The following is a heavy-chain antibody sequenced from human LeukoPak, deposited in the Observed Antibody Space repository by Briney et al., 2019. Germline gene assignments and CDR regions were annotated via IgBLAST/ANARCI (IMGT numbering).Heavy chain of an antibody. CDR3: AVAGVWELLGDAFDI. CDR2: IYHSGST. J-gene: IGHJ3*02. Sequence: SGTLSLTCAVSGGSISSSNWWSWVRQPPGKGLEWIGEIYHSGSTNYNPSLKSRVTISVDKSKKQFSLRLRSVTAADTAVYYCAVAGVWELLGDAFDIWAKGQWSPSLQ. D-gene: IGHD1-26*01. V-gene: IGHV4-4*02. CDR1: GGSISSSNW.